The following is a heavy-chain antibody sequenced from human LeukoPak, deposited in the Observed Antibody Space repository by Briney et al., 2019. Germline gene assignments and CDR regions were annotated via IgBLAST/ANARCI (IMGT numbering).Heavy chain of an antibody. D-gene: IGHD6-13*01. J-gene: IGHJ4*02. CDR2: IYHSGST. CDR1: GYSISSGYY. V-gene: IGHV4-38-2*02. Sequence: SETLSLTCTVSGYSISSGYYWGWIRQPPGKGLEWIGSIYHSGSTYYNPSLKSRVTISVDTSKNQFSLKLSSVTAADTAVYYCARVVSLAAAGTLDYWGQGTLVTVSS. CDR3: ARVVSLAAAGTLDY.